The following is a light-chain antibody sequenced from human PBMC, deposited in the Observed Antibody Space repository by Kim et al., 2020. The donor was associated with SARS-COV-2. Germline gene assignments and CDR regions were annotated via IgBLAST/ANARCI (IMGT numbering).Light chain of an antibody. CDR2: DAS. CDR1: QSVSSY. Sequence: SLSPGERASLSCRASQSVSSYLAWYQQKPGQAPRLLIYDASNRATGIPARFSGSGSGTDFTLTISSLEPEEFAVYYCQQRSNWPLTFGGGTKVEI. V-gene: IGKV3-11*01. CDR3: QQRSNWPLT. J-gene: IGKJ4*01.